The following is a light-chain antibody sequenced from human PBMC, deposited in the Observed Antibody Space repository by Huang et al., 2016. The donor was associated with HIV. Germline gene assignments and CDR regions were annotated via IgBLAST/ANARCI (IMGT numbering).Light chain of an antibody. CDR3: HQYYSSPQT. CDR1: QSVLHSSNNKNY. Sequence: DIVVTQSPGSLALSLGERAAINCTSSQSVLHSSNNKNYLSWYQLKPGQSPQLLIYWASTREFGVPDRFRGTGSGTDFTLTITSLQAEDVAVYYCHQYYSSPQTFGQGTKVEV. V-gene: IGKV4-1*01. J-gene: IGKJ1*01. CDR2: WAS.